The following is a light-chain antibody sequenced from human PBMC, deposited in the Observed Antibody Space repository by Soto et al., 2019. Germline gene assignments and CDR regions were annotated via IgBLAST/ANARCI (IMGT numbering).Light chain of an antibody. Sequence: QSALTQPASVSGSPGQSITISCTGTSSDVGGYNYISWYQQHPGKAPKLIIFDVSNRPLGVSNRFSGSKSGNTASLTISGLQAEDEADYYCRSYTSSNTWVFGTGTKLTVL. V-gene: IGLV2-14*01. CDR2: DVS. J-gene: IGLJ1*01. CDR3: RSYTSSNTWV. CDR1: SSDVGGYNY.